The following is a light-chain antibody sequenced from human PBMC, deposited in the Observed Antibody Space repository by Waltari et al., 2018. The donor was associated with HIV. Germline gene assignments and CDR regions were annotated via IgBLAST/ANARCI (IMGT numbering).Light chain of an antibody. CDR3: SSYGDSLKVL. CDR1: SRDIGAYAF. Sequence: QSALTQPPSASGSLGQSVTIPCTGSSRDIGAYAFVSWFQQHPHSAPKLLLYEVPRRPSTVSDRFSGSRSGNTAFLTVAGLQPDDEATYFCSSYGDSLKVLFGGGTNVTVL. CDR2: EVP. J-gene: IGLJ2*01. V-gene: IGLV2-8*01.